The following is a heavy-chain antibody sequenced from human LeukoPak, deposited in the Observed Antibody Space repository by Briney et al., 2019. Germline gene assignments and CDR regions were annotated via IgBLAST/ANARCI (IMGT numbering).Heavy chain of an antibody. CDR1: GGSISSYY. J-gene: IGHJ4*02. CDR3: AREDGEDGYSYYFDY. CDR2: IYTSGST. D-gene: IGHD5-24*01. Sequence: SETLSLTCTVSGGSISSYYRSWIRQPAGKGLEWIGRIYTSGSTNYNPSLKSRVTMSVDTSKNQFSLKLSSVTAADTAVYYCAREDGEDGYSYYFDYWGQGTLVTVSS. V-gene: IGHV4-4*07.